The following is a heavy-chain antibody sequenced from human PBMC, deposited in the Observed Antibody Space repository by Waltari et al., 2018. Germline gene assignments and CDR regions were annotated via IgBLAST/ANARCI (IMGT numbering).Heavy chain of an antibody. V-gene: IGHV4-34*01. J-gene: IGHJ6*02. D-gene: IGHD3-10*01. CDR3: ARGTSGPYYYGSGSPYGMDV. CDR1: GGSFSGYY. CDR2: INHSGST. Sequence: QVQLQQWGAGLLKPSETLSLTCAVYGGSFSGYYWSWIRQPPGKGREWIGEINHSGSTNYNPALKSRVTISVDTSKNQFALKLSSVTAADTAVYYCARGTSGPYYYGSGSPYGMDVWGQGTTVTVSS.